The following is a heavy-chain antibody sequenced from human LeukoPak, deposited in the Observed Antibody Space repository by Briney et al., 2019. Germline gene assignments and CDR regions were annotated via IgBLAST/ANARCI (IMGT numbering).Heavy chain of an antibody. J-gene: IGHJ3*02. D-gene: IGHD5-12*01. CDR2: INSDGSST. V-gene: IGHV3-74*01. CDR1: GFTVSSYW. CDR3: AIVSDYQDSRSTWPHAFDI. Sequence: TGGSLRLSCAASGFTVSSYWMHCVRQAPGKGLVWVSRINSDGSSTSYADSVKGRFTISRDNAKNTLYLQMNSLRAEDTAVYYCAIVSDYQDSRSTWPHAFDIWGQGTMVTVSS.